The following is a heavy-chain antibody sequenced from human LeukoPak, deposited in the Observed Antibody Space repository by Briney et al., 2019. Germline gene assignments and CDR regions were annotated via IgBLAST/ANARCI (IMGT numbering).Heavy chain of an antibody. J-gene: IGHJ4*02. D-gene: IGHD3-10*01. V-gene: IGHV3-11*01. CDR3: AKDRSSSGSYYPDY. Sequence: GGSLRLSCSASGFIFTDYYMSWIRQAPGKGLEWVSYISPSGTVIYNGDSVKGRFTISRDNAKKSLYLQMNSLRAEDTAVYYCAKDRSSSGSYYPDYWGQGTLVTVSS. CDR1: GFIFTDYY. CDR2: ISPSGTVI.